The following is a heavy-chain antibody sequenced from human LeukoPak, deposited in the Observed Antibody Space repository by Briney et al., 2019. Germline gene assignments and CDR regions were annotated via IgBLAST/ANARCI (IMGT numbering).Heavy chain of an antibody. D-gene: IGHD3-16*02. V-gene: IGHV3-21*01. CDR3: ARHRTASDY. Sequence: GGSLRLSCAASGFTVSSNYMSWVRQAPGKGLEWVSSISTSSSYLYYADSMKGRFTISRDDAKNSLYLQMNTLRAEDTALYYCARHRTASDYWGQGTLVTVSS. CDR1: GFTVSSNY. J-gene: IGHJ4*02. CDR2: ISTSSSYL.